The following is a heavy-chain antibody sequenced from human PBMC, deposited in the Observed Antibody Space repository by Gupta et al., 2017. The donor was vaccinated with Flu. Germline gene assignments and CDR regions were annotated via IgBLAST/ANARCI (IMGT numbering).Heavy chain of an antibody. V-gene: IGHV1-69*02. D-gene: IGHD6-19*01. J-gene: IGHJ4*02. Sequence: GRVTITADKSTSTAYMELSSLRSEDTAVYYCASRAPIAVGVDYWGQGTLVTVSS. CDR3: ASRAPIAVGVDY.